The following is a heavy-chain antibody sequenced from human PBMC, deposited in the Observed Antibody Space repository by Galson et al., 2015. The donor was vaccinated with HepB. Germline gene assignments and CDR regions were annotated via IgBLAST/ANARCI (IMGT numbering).Heavy chain of an antibody. CDR3: ARAEWLVPLYYYYGMDV. V-gene: IGHV4-4*02. CDR2: IYHSGST. D-gene: IGHD6-19*01. Sequence: TLSLTCAVSGGSISSSNWWSWVRQPPGKGLEWIGEIYHSGSTNYNPSLKSRVTISVDKSKNQFSLKLSSVTAADTAVYYCARAEWLVPLYYYYGMDVWGQGTTVTVSS. J-gene: IGHJ6*02. CDR1: GGSISSSNW.